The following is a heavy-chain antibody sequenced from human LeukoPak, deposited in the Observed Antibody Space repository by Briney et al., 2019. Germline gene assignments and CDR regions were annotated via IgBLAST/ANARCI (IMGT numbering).Heavy chain of an antibody. CDR2: RWYDGSKK. V-gene: IGHV3-33*01. CDR3: ATVLGLYTWNAGGFDY. J-gene: IGHJ4*02. Sequence: GGSLRLSCAGSGFTFSSYGMHWVRQASCKGLEWVAVRWYDGSKKYYADSVKGRFTISRDNSKNTLYLQMNSLRAEDTPVYYCATVLGLYTWNAGGFDYWGQGTLVTVSS. CDR1: GFTFSSYG. D-gene: IGHD1-20*01.